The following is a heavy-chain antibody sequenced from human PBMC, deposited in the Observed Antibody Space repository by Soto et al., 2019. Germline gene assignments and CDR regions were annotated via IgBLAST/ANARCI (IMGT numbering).Heavy chain of an antibody. J-gene: IGHJ4*02. CDR3: AGGIAARPLGY. V-gene: IGHV4-30-2*01. Sequence: PSETLSLTCAVSGGSICSGGYSWSWIRQPPWKGLEWIGYIYHSGSTYYNPSLKSRVTISVDRSKNQFSLKLSSVTAADTAVYYCAGGIAARPLGYWGQGTLLTVSS. CDR2: IYHSGST. CDR1: GGSICSGGYS. D-gene: IGHD6-6*01.